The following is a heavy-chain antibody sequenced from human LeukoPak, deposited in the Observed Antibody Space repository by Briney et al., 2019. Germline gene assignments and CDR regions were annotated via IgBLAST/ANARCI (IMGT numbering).Heavy chain of an antibody. V-gene: IGHV1-69*05. CDR1: GGTFSSYA. D-gene: IGHD2-2*01. Sequence: GASVKVSCKASGGTFSSYAISWVRQAPGQGLEWMGGIIPIFGTASYAQKFQGRVTITTDESTSTAYMELSSLRSEDTAVYYCARTGAGDIVVVPAALDAFDIWGQGTMVTVSS. CDR2: IIPIFGTA. J-gene: IGHJ3*02. CDR3: ARTGAGDIVVVPAALDAFDI.